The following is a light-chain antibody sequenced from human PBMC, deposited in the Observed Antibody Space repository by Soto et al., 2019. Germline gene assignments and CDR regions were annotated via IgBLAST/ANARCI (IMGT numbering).Light chain of an antibody. V-gene: IGKV1-5*03. J-gene: IGKJ1*01. CDR2: GAS. CDR1: QTISSG. CDR3: QHDNSYPEA. Sequence: DIQMTQSPSTLSASVGDRVTITCRASQTISSGLGWYQQKPGKAPKLLIYGASTLKSGVPPRFSGSGSGTEFTLAISSLQPDDSATYYCQHDNSYPEAFGQGTKVDIK.